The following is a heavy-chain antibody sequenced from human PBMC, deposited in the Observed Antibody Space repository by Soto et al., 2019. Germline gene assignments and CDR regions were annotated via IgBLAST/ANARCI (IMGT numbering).Heavy chain of an antibody. J-gene: IGHJ4*02. V-gene: IGHV3-23*01. D-gene: IGHD2-8*02. CDR1: GFTFSSYA. CDR2: ISGSGGST. CDR3: AKDRGYWRVFDY. Sequence: EVQLLESGGGLVQPGGSLRLSCAASGFTFSSYAMSWVRQAPGKGLEWVSAISGSGGSTYYADSVKGRFTISRDNSKNRLYLKMNTLRAEDTAVYYFAKDRGYWRVFDYWGQGPWSPSPQ.